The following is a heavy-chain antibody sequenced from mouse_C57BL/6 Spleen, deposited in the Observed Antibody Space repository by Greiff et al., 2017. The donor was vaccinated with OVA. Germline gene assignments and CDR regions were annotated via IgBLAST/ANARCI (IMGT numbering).Heavy chain of an antibody. CDR3: ARGTTVVANAMDY. J-gene: IGHJ4*01. CDR1: GYTFTDYY. V-gene: IGHV1-76*01. D-gene: IGHD1-1*01. CDR2: IYPGSGNT. Sequence: QVHVKQSGAELVRPGASVKLSCKASGYTFTDYYINWVKQRPGQGLEWIARIYPGSGNTYYNEKFKGKATLTAEKSSSTAYMQLSSLTSEDSAVYFCARGTTVVANAMDYWGQGTSVTVSS.